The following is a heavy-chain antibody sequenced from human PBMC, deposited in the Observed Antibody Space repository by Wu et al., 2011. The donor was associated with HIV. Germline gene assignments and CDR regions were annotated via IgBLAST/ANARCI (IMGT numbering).Heavy chain of an antibody. J-gene: IGHJ6*03. Sequence: QVQLVQSGAEMKKPGSSVKVSCKTSGDTFNSFAINWVRQAPGQGLEWMGRIIPIFGTANYAQKFQGRVTITADKSTSTAYMELSSLRSEDTAVYYCARDIPYYYDSSGYSPGYMDVWGKGTTVTVSS. D-gene: IGHD3-22*01. CDR3: ARDIPYYYDSSGYSPGYMDV. V-gene: IGHV1-69*14. CDR1: GDTFNSFA. CDR2: IIPIFGTA.